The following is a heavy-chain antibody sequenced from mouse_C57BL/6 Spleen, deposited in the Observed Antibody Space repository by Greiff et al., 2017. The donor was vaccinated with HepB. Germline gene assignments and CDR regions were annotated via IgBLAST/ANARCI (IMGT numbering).Heavy chain of an antibody. CDR1: GYTFTSYG. D-gene: IGHD4-1*01. J-gene: IGHJ2*01. CDR2: IYPRSGNT. V-gene: IGHV1-81*01. CDR3: ASPPELTGTGY. Sequence: QVQLKESGAELARPGASVKLSCKASGYTFTSYGISWVKQRTGQGLEWIGEIYPRSGNTYYNEKFKGKATLTADKSSSTAYMELRSLTSEDSAVYFCASPPELTGTGYWGQGTTLTVSS.